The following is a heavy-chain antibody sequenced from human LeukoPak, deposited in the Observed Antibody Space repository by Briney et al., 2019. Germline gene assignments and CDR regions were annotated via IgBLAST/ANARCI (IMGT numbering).Heavy chain of an antibody. D-gene: IGHD3-22*01. V-gene: IGHV4-39*01. CDR3: ARHEGSYYDKSGYTFDY. CDR2: IHHSGNT. J-gene: IGHJ4*02. CDR1: AGSVSSGSYY. Sequence: PSETLSLTCTVSAGSVSSGSYYWGWIRQPPGKGLEWIGSIHHSGNTYYNASLKSRVTISVDTSKNQFFLKLSSVTAADGAVYYCARHEGSYYDKSGYTFDYWGQGTLVTVSS.